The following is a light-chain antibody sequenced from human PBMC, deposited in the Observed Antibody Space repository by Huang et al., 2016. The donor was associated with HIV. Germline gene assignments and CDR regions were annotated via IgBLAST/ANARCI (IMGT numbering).Light chain of an antibody. CDR2: RAS. CDR1: QSIFYSSNNRNY. J-gene: IGKJ2*01. Sequence: DIVMTQSPASLAVSLGERATINCKSSQSIFYSSNNRNYLAWYQQKPGQSPKLLIYRASTRESGVPDRFSGSGSGTDFSLSISSLQAEDVAVYYCQQYYDIPYTFGQGTKLDIK. CDR3: QQYYDIPYT. V-gene: IGKV4-1*01.